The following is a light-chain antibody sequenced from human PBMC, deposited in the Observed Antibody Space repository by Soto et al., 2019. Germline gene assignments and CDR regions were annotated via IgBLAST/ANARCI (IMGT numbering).Light chain of an antibody. CDR3: QQSYSNPLT. V-gene: IGKV1-39*01. CDR2: AAS. J-gene: IGKJ4*01. CDR1: QNINNY. Sequence: DIQMTQSPSSLSAFVGDRVTITCRASQNINNYLNWYQQKPGKAPKLLIYAASSLQSGVPSRFSGSGSGTDFTLTISALQPEDFATYSCQQSYSNPLTFGGGTKVDIK.